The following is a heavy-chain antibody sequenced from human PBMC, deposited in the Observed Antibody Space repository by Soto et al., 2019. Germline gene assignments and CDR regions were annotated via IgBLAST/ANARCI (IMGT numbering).Heavy chain of an antibody. J-gene: IGHJ6*02. CDR3: ARDYPYFTLTTTGGMDV. CDR1: GGSINNFY. CDR2: IYSSGDT. D-gene: IGHD4-17*01. V-gene: IGHV4-59*01. Sequence: NPSETLSLTCAVSGGSINNFYWSWIRQPPGKGLEWLGYIYSSGDTNYSPSLKSRVTISVDRSKNQFSLKLSSVTAADTAVYYCARDYPYFTLTTTGGMDVWGQGTTVTVSS.